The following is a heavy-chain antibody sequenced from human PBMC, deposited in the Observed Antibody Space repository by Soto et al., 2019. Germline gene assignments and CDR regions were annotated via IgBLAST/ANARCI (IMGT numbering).Heavy chain of an antibody. CDR1: GFTFSSYG. J-gene: IGHJ4*02. V-gene: IGHV3-33*01. CDR3: AREGCSGGSCYPIGE. D-gene: IGHD2-15*01. CDR2: IWDDGSNK. Sequence: QVQLVESGGGVVQPGRSLRLSCAASGFTFSSYGMHWVRQAPGKGLEWVAVIWDDGSNKYYADSVQGRFTISRDNSKNTLYLQMNSLRAEDTAVYYCAREGCSGGSCYPIGEWGQGTLVTVSS.